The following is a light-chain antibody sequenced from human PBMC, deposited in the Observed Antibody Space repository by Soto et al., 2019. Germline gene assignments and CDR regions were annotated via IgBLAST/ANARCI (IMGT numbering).Light chain of an antibody. V-gene: IGKV4-1*01. CDR2: WAS. J-gene: IGKJ4*01. CDR3: QHYYNNPPT. Sequence: DSVMTQAPDTLGVSLGEVAATNRKSSQGFFYSSNSKNYLAWYQKKKGKPPKXLIYWASTRESGVPERLSGSGSGTDLTITICSMQAEEVEVYYCQHYYNNPPTFGGGTQVDIK. CDR1: QGFFYSSNSKNY.